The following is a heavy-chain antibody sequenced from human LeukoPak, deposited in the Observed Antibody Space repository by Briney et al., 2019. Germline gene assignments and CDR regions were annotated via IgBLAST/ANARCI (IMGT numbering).Heavy chain of an antibody. Sequence: ASVKVSCKASGYTFTGHYMHWVRQAPGQGLEWMGWINPNSGGTHYAQNFQGRVTMTRDTSISTAYMELSRLRSDDTAVYYRARDSSTSWGYWGQGTLLTVSS. D-gene: IGHD2-2*01. CDR3: ARDSSTSWGY. J-gene: IGHJ4*02. CDR1: GYTFTGHY. V-gene: IGHV1-2*02. CDR2: INPNSGGT.